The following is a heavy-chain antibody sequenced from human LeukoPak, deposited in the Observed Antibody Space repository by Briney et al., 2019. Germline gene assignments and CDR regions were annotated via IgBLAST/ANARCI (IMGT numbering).Heavy chain of an antibody. J-gene: IGHJ5*02. V-gene: IGHV4-39*01. CDR2: IYYSGSS. D-gene: IGHD5-12*01. CDR3: ARHQSGYNWFDP. CDR1: SGSINNTSHY. Sequence: SETLSLTCTVSSGSINNTSHYWGWIRQRPGRGLEWIGSIYYSGSSYYNPSLKSRVTISVDTSKSQFSLELSSVTAADTAVYYCARHQSGYNWFDPWGQGTLVTVSS.